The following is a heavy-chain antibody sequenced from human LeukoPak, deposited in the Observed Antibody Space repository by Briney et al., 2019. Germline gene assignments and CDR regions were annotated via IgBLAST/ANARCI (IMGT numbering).Heavy chain of an antibody. CDR2: IYYSGSN. V-gene: IGHV4-59*12. CDR1: GGSISSYY. J-gene: IGHJ4*02. CDR3: DSDVDY. Sequence: SETLSLTCTVSGGSISSYYWSWIRQPPGQGRVWMGDIYYSGSNNYNPSLKSRVTISVDTDKSQLTPELSSVNAGETVVHYCDSDVDYWGQGTLVTVSS.